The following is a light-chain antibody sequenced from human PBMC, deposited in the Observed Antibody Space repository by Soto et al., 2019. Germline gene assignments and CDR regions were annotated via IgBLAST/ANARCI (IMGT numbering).Light chain of an antibody. J-gene: IGKJ1*01. Sequence: EIVMTQSPATLSVSPGERATLSCRASQSVSSNLAWYQQKPGQAPRLLIYGASTRATGIPARFSGSGSGTEFTLTISSQQSEDFAVYYCQQYNNWPPVTFGQGTKVDIK. V-gene: IGKV3-15*01. CDR2: GAS. CDR1: QSVSSN. CDR3: QQYNNWPPVT.